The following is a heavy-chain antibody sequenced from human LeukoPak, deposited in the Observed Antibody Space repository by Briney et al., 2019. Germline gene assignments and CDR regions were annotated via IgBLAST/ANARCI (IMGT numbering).Heavy chain of an antibody. D-gene: IGHD6-19*01. CDR1: GFTFTDYY. Sequence: GGSLRLSCAASGFTFTDYYMSWIRQAPGKGLEWVSYISSTGSTIYYADSVKGRFTISRDNAKNSLYLQKNSLRAEDTAVYYCARELSSGWYTLDSWGQGTLVTVSS. V-gene: IGHV3-11*01. CDR3: ARELSSGWYTLDS. CDR2: ISSTGSTI. J-gene: IGHJ4*02.